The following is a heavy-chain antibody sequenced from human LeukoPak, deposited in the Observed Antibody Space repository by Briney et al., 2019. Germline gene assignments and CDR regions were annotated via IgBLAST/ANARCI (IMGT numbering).Heavy chain of an antibody. Sequence: PGGSLRLSCAASGLTFSSFGMSWVRQAPGKGLEWVSGVSGSGAGTYYADSVRGRFTISRDNSKNTLYLQMNSLRAEDTAVYYCAKDIRGLITGPFDYWGQGTLVTVSS. J-gene: IGHJ4*02. D-gene: IGHD3-10*01. CDR3: AKDIRGLITGPFDY. CDR1: GLTFSSFG. V-gene: IGHV3-23*01. CDR2: VSGSGAGT.